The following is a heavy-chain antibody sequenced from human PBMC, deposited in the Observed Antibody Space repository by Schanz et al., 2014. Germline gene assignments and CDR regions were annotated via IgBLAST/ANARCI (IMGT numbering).Heavy chain of an antibody. CDR2: SSSASSTI. CDR3: ARAGYDADNWFDP. Sequence: EVQLVESGGGLVQPGGSLRLSCAASGFTFSSYSMNWVRQAPGKGLEWVSYSSSASSTINYADSVKGRFTISRDNAKNSLLLQMNSLRDEDTALYYCARAGYDADNWFDPWGQGTLVTVSS. V-gene: IGHV3-48*02. J-gene: IGHJ5*02. D-gene: IGHD2-2*01. CDR1: GFTFSSYS.